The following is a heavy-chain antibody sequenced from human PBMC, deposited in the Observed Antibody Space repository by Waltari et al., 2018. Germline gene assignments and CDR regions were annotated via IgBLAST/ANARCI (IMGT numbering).Heavy chain of an antibody. CDR1: GGSISSSSYY. D-gene: IGHD3-10*01. CDR2: IYYSGST. V-gene: IGHV4-39*07. Sequence: QLQLQESGPGLVKPSETLSLTCTVSGGSISSSSYYWGWLRQPPGKGLEWIGSIYYSGSTYYNPSLKSRVTISVDTSKNQFSLKLSSVTAADTAVYYRGFRGGYYYYGMDVWGQGTTVTVSS. J-gene: IGHJ6*02. CDR3: GFRGGYYYYGMDV.